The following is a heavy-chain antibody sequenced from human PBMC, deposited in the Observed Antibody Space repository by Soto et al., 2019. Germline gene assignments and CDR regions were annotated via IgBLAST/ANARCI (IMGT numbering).Heavy chain of an antibody. CDR3: ARDSKNYYDSSGYYSGFNWFDP. V-gene: IGHV4-38-2*02. Sequence: SETLSLTCAVSGYSISSGYYWGWIRQPPGKGLEWIGSIYHSGSTYYNPSLKSRVTISVDTSKNQFSLKLSSVTAADTAVYYCARDSKNYYDSSGYYSGFNWFDPWGQGTLVTVSS. CDR1: GYSISSGYY. D-gene: IGHD3-22*01. CDR2: IYHSGST. J-gene: IGHJ5*02.